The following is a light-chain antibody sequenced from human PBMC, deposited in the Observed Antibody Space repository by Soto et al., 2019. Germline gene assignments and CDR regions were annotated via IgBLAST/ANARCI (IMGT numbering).Light chain of an antibody. CDR3: QQSYYTPLT. CDR1: QSISSY. V-gene: IGKV1-39*01. J-gene: IGKJ4*01. CDR2: AAS. Sequence: DIPMTQCPSTLSRSVGDRVTITGLASQSISSYLNWYQQTPGRAPKFLISAASSLQSGVPSRFSGSGSGTDFTLTISSLQPEDFATYYCQQSYYTPLTFGGGTKVDI.